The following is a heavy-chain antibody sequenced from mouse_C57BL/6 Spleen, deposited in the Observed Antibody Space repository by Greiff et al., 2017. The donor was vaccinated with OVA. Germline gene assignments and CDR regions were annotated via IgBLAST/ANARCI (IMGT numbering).Heavy chain of an antibody. CDR1: GFSLTSYG. V-gene: IGHV2-5*01. CDR2: IFICGST. CDR3: AKNPEGYFDV. J-gene: IGHJ1*03. Sequence: QVQLQQSGPGLVQPSQSLSITCTVSGFSLTSYGVHWVRQSPGKGLECLFLIFICGSTHYNAAFMSRLSITKDNSKSQVFFKMNSLQADDTAIYYCAKNPEGYFDVWGTGTTVTVSS.